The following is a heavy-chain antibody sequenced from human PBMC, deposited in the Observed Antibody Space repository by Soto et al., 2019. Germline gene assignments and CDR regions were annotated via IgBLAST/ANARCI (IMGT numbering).Heavy chain of an antibody. D-gene: IGHD3-22*01. V-gene: IGHV4-31*03. CDR3: ARASRGYSSTGECCSSLRFDS. CDR1: GASISSEPVY. CDR2: FFHTGST. Sequence: PSETLPLTCTVSGASISSEPVYWSWFRRFPGKGLEWVGYFFHTGSTSPNPSLRGRVAIFVDTSKIQFSLRLSSVTAADTAVYYCARASRGYSSTGECCSSLRFDSWSQGTLVTVSS. J-gene: IGHJ4*01.